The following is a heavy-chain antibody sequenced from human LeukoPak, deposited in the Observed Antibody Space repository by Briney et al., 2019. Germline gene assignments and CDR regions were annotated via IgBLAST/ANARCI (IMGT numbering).Heavy chain of an antibody. V-gene: IGHV3-49*04. CDR1: GFTFGDHA. CDR3: TRGPIQLWIHNAMDV. J-gene: IGHJ6*02. Sequence: PGGSLRLSCRAFGFTFGDHAMSWVRQAPGKGLEWVGFIRSKAYRGTTEYAASVKGRFTILRDDSKSIAYLQMNSLEIEDTGFYYCTRGPIQLWIHNAMDVWGQGTTVTVSS. CDR2: IRSKAYRGTT. D-gene: IGHD5-18*01.